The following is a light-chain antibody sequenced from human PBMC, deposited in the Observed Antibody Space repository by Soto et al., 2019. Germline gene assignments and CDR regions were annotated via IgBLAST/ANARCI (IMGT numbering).Light chain of an antibody. Sequence: QSALTQPRSVSGSPGQSVTISCTGTSSDVGGYNYVSWYQQHPGKAPKLMIYAVSKRPSGVPDRFSGSKSGNTASLTIPGLQAEDEADYYCCSYAGSYVFGTGTKVTVL. J-gene: IGLJ1*01. CDR2: AVS. CDR1: SSDVGGYNY. CDR3: CSYAGSYV. V-gene: IGLV2-11*01.